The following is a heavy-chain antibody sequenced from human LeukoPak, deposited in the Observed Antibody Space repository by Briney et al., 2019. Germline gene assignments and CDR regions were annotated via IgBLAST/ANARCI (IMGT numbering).Heavy chain of an antibody. J-gene: IGHJ4*02. CDR3: ARSYSSGWPYYFDN. CDR1: GGSISSYY. V-gene: IGHV4-59*01. CDR2: IYYSGST. Sequence: SETLSRTCTVSGGSISSYYWSWIRQPPGKGLEWIGYIYYSGSTNYNPSLRSRVTISVDTSKNQFSLKLSSVTAADTAVYYCARSYSSGWPYYFDNWGQGTLVTVSS. D-gene: IGHD6-19*01.